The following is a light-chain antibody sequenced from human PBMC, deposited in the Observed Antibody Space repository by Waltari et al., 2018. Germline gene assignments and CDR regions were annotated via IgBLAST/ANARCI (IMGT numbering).Light chain of an antibody. CDR2: AAA. V-gene: IGKV1-39*01. Sequence: AGQNLRTFLTWYQQKPVKAPKLLISAAASLQSGVPSRFSGSGSGTEFTLTISSLQPEDFATYYCHQSFSTPGEYTFGPGTKVEIK. CDR3: HQSFSTPGEYT. CDR1: QNLRTF. J-gene: IGKJ2*01.